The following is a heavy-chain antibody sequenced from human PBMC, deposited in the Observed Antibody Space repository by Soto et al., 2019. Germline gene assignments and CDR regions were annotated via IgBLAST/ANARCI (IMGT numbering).Heavy chain of an antibody. CDR3: ARLQDDYSNPRNAFDI. J-gene: IGHJ3*02. CDR2: IIPIFGTA. CDR1: GGTFSSYA. Sequence: SVKVSCKASGGTFSSYAISWVRQAPGQGLEWMGGIIPIFGTANYAQRFQGRVTITADESTSTAYMELSSLRSEDTAVYYCARLQDDYSNPRNAFDIWGQGTMVTVSS. D-gene: IGHD4-4*01. V-gene: IGHV1-69*13.